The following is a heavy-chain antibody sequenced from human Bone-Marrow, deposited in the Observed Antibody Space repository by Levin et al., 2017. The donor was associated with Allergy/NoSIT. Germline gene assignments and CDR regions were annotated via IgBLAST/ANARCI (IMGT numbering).Heavy chain of an antibody. CDR1: GFTFSSYA. CDR2: ISYAGSNI. Sequence: GGSLRLSCAASGFTFSSYAIHWVRQSPGKGLQWVSFISYAGSNIYYADSVKGRFTISRDNSTNTVYLQMNSLRSDDTAVYYCARAVDNTKLSFDSWGQGTLVTVSS. D-gene: IGHD5-12*01. V-gene: IGHV3-30*01. J-gene: IGHJ4*02. CDR3: ARAVDNTKLSFDS.